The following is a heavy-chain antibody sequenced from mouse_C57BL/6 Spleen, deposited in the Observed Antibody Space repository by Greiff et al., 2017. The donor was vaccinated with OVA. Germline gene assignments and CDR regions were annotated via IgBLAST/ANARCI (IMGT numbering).Heavy chain of an antibody. CDR2: ISGGGGNT. D-gene: IGHD2-1*01. Sequence: EVKLMESGGGLVKPGGSLKLSCAASGFTFSSYTMSWVRQTPEKRLEWVATISGGGGNTYYPDSVKGRFTISRDNAKNTLYLQMSSLMSEDTALYYCAKVYYGNYVGWYFDVWGTGTTVTVSS. CDR1: GFTFSSYT. V-gene: IGHV5-9*01. J-gene: IGHJ1*03. CDR3: AKVYYGNYVGWYFDV.